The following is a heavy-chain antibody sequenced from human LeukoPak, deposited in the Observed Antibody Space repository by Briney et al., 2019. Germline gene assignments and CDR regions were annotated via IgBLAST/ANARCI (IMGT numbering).Heavy chain of an antibody. CDR1: GFTFDDYA. CDR3: AKDIGGYSFAAEY. D-gene: IGHD5-18*01. Sequence: PGGSLRLSCAASGFTFDDYAMHWVRQGPGKGLEWVSLISGDGGITYYGDSVKGRFTISRDNSKNSLHLQMNSLRTEETALYYCAKDIGGYSFAAEYWGQGTLVTVSS. J-gene: IGHJ4*02. V-gene: IGHV3-43*02. CDR2: ISGDGGIT.